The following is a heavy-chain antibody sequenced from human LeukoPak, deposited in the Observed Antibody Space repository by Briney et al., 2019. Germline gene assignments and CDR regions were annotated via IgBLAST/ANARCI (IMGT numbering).Heavy chain of an antibody. CDR1: GFTFSSYG. CDR3: GRDSPPDY. CDR2: IRYDGSNK. Sequence: PGGSLRLSCAASGFTFSSYGMHWVRQAPGKGLEWVAFIRYDGSNKYYADSVKGRFTISRDNAKNSLYLQMNSLRAEDTAVYFCGRDSPPDYWGQGTLVTVSS. V-gene: IGHV3-30*02. J-gene: IGHJ4*02.